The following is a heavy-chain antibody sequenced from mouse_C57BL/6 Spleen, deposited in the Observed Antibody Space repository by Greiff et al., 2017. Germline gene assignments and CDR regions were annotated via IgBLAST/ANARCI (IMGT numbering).Heavy chain of an antibody. J-gene: IGHJ4*01. CDR1: GYTFTSYW. D-gene: IGHD1-1*01. Sequence: QVQLQQPGTELVKPGASVKLSCKASGYTFTSYWMHWVKQRPGQGLEWIGNINPSNGGPNYNEKFKSKATLTVDKSSSTAYMQLSSLTSEDSAVYYCARRVGRDGPYYAMDYWGQGTSVTVSS. CDR3: ARRVGRDGPYYAMDY. CDR2: INPSNGGP. V-gene: IGHV1-53*01.